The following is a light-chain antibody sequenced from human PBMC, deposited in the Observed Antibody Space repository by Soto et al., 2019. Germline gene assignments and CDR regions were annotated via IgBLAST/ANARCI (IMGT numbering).Light chain of an antibody. CDR2: AVS. Sequence: QSALTQPASVSGSPGQSITISCTGTSSDVGGYEYVSWYQQHPGKAPKLMIYAVSNRPSGVSTRFSGSKSGNTASLTISGLKADDEADYSGSSFTSSSTLPYVFGTGTKLTVL. J-gene: IGLJ1*01. V-gene: IGLV2-14*01. CDR1: SSDVGGYEY. CDR3: SSFTSSSTLPYV.